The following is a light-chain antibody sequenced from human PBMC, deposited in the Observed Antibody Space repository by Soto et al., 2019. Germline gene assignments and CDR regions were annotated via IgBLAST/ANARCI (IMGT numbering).Light chain of an antibody. Sequence: EIVMPQSPATLSVSPGERATLSCGASQSVSSNLAWYQQKPGQAPRLLIYGASTRATGIPTRFSGRGSGTEFTLTISRLQSDDFALYYCQQYHDWPPWTFGQGTKVDIK. V-gene: IGKV3-15*01. CDR1: QSVSSN. CDR3: QQYHDWPPWT. J-gene: IGKJ1*01. CDR2: GAS.